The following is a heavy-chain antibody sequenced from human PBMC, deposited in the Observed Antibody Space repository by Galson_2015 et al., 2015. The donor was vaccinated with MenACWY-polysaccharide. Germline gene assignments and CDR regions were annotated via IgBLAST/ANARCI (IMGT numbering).Heavy chain of an antibody. CDR2: IYPGDSDS. CDR3: ARLTGPYSYYFYYMDV. Sequence: QSGAEVKKPGEFLKISCKGSGYDFTTNWIAWVRQMPGKGLEWMGIIYPGDSDSTYSPSFQGPVTFSVDKSITTAYLQWASLKASDTAIYYCARLTGPYSYYFYYMDVWGKGTTVTVSS. V-gene: IGHV5-51*01. CDR1: GYDFTTNW. J-gene: IGHJ6*03. D-gene: IGHD3-9*01.